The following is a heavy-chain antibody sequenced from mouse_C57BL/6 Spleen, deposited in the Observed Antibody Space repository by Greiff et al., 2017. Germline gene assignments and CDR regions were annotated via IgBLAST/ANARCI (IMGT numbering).Heavy chain of an antibody. CDR2: INPNNGGT. CDR3: ARSRVYYGIDY. J-gene: IGHJ2*01. CDR1: GYTFTDYY. Sequence: EVQLQQSGPELVKPGASVKISCKASGYTFTDYYMNWVKQSHGKSLEWIGDINPNNGGTSYNQKFKGKATLTVDKSSSTAYMELRSLTSEDSAVYYCARSRVYYGIDYWGQGTTLTVSS. V-gene: IGHV1-26*01. D-gene: IGHD1-2*01.